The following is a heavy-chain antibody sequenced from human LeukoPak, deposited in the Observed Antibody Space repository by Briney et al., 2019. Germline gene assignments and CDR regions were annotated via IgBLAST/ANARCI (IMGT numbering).Heavy chain of an antibody. Sequence: SETLSLTCTVSGGSIISSNYYWGWIRQPPGKGLEWIGSIYYSGSTYYNPSLKSRVAISVDTTKNQFSLKLSSVTAEDTAVYYCARDRHKYNYDGSGYPPYWGQGTLVTVSS. CDR2: IYYSGST. V-gene: IGHV4-39*07. D-gene: IGHD3-22*01. J-gene: IGHJ4*02. CDR3: ARDRHKYNYDGSGYPPY. CDR1: GGSIISSNYY.